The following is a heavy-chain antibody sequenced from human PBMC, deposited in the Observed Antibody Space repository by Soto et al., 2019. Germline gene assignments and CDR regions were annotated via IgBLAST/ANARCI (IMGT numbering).Heavy chain of an antibody. J-gene: IGHJ5*02. CDR3: ARAMYSSNWFDP. D-gene: IGHD6-13*01. CDR2: IWYDGSNK. Sequence: QVQLVESGGGVVQPGRSLRLSCAASGFTFSSYGMHWVRQAPGKGLEWVAVIWYDGSNKYYADSVKGRFTISRDNSKNTLYLQMNSLRAEDTAVYYCARAMYSSNWFDPWGQGTLVTVSS. V-gene: IGHV3-33*01. CDR1: GFTFSSYG.